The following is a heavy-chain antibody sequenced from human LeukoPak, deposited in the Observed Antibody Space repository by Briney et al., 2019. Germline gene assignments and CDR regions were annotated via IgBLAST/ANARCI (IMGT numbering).Heavy chain of an antibody. CDR1: GFTFSSYA. Sequence: GGSLRLYCAASGFTFSSYAMSRVRQAQGKGLEWVIAISGSGGSTYYADSVKGRFTISRDNSKNTLYLQMNSRRAEDTAVYYCAKALDNWNDVAFDIWGQGTMVTVSS. V-gene: IGHV3-23*01. D-gene: IGHD1-1*01. CDR2: ISGSGGST. J-gene: IGHJ3*02. CDR3: AKALDNWNDVAFDI.